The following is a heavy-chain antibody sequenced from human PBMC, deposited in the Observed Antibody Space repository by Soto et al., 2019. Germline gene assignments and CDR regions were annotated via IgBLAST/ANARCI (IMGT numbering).Heavy chain of an antibody. J-gene: IGHJ6*02. CDR2: IYYSGST. CDR3: ARDSPPYSSGWADYYYYCMDV. D-gene: IGHD6-19*01. CDR1: GGSISSYY. Sequence: PSETLSLTCTVSGGSISSYYWSWIRQPPGKGLEWIGYIYYSGSTNYNPSLKSRVTISVDTSKNQFSLKLSSVTAADTAVYYCARDSPPYSSGWADYYYYCMDVWGQGTTVTVSS. V-gene: IGHV4-59*01.